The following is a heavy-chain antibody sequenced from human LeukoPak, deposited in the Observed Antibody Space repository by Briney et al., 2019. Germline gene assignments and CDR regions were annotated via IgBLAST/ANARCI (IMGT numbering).Heavy chain of an antibody. D-gene: IGHD6-19*01. CDR2: INHSGST. Sequence: PSETLSLTCAVYGGSFSGYYWSWIRQPPGKGLEWIGEINHSGSTNYNPSLKSRVTISVDTSKNQFSLKLSSVTAADTAVYYCARVRCQVSGWHAMPACYFDYWGQGTLVTVSS. J-gene: IGHJ4*02. CDR1: GGSFSGYY. CDR3: ARVRCQVSGWHAMPACYFDY. V-gene: IGHV4-34*01.